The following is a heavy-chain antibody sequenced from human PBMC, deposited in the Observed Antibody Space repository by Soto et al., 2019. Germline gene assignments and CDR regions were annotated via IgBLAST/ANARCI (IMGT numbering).Heavy chain of an antibody. J-gene: IGHJ5*02. CDR2: ISAYNGHT. D-gene: IGHD2-15*01. CDR3: ASEAGRDGLPGNWFDP. Sequence: QVQLVQSGAEVKKPGASVKVSCKASGYTFTSYGISWVRQAPGQGLEWMGWISAYNGHTNYAQKLQGRVTMTTDTSTSTAYMELRSLRSDDTAVYYCASEAGRDGLPGNWFDPWGQGTLVTVSS. CDR1: GYTFTSYG. V-gene: IGHV1-18*01.